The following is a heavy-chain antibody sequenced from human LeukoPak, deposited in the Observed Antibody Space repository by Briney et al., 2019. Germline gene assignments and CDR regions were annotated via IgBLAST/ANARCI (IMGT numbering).Heavy chain of an antibody. CDR3: ARHVGGVVVVVAATPSYFDY. Sequence: SETLSLTCAVYGGSFSGYYWSWIRQPPGKGLEWIGEINHSGSTNYNPSLKSRVTISVDTSKNQFSLKVSSVTAADTAVYYCARHVGGVVVVVAATPSYFDYWGQGTLVTVSS. CDR2: INHSGST. CDR1: GGSFSGYY. J-gene: IGHJ4*02. V-gene: IGHV4-34*01. D-gene: IGHD2-15*01.